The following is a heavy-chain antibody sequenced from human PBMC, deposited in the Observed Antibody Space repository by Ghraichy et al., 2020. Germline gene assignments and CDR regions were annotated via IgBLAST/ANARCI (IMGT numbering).Heavy chain of an antibody. Sequence: GGSLRLSCAVSGFTFSNSGMNWVRQAPGKGLEWVSFIDSCGNYINYADSVKGRITIYRDNAKNSLYLQRNRLGTEDTAIYYCARGGVGTDYWGQGTLVTVSS. CDR2: IDSCGNYI. CDR3: ARGGVGTDY. V-gene: IGHV3-21*01. D-gene: IGHD2-8*02. J-gene: IGHJ4*02. CDR1: GFTFSNSG.